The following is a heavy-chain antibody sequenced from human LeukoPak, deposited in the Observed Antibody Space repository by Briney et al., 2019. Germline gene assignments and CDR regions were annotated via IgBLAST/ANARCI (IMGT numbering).Heavy chain of an antibody. V-gene: IGHV3-11*04. Sequence: GGSLRLSCAASGFTFSDYYMSWIRQAPGKGLEWVSYISSSGSTIYYADSVKGRFTISRDNAKNSLYLQMNSLRAEDTAVYYCARDPSSGWYLKGWFDPWGQGTLVTVSS. J-gene: IGHJ5*02. CDR2: ISSSGSTI. CDR1: GFTFSDYY. CDR3: ARDPSSGWYLKGWFDP. D-gene: IGHD6-19*01.